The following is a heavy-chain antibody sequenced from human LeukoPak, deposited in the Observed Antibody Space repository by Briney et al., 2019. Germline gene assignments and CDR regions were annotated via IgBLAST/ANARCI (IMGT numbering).Heavy chain of an antibody. J-gene: IGHJ4*02. CDR3: ARAGYDYGDPGEVLLDY. CDR2: ISSSSSYI. V-gene: IGHV3-21*01. D-gene: IGHD4-17*01. Sequence: GRSLRLSCAASGFTFSSYSMNWVRQAPGKGLEWVSSISSSSSYIYYADSVKGRFTISRDNAKNSLYLQMNSLRAEDTAVYYCARAGYDYGDPGEVLLDYWGQGTLVTVSS. CDR1: GFTFSSYS.